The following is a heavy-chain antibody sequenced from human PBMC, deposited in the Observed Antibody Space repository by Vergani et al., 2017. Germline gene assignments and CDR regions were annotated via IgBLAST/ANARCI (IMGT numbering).Heavy chain of an antibody. Sequence: EVQLVESGGGLVKPGGSLRLSCVASGFTFGSYSMNWVRQAPGKGLEWVSFISSSISYRYYADSVKGRFTISRDNGEYSLLLQMNSLRPEYTAVYYCASGVPGYQLATQYFQHWGQGTLVTVSS. D-gene: IGHD2-2*01. CDR1: GFTFGSYS. J-gene: IGHJ1*01. V-gene: IGHV3-21*01. CDR3: ASGVPGYQLATQYFQH. CDR2: ISSSISYR.